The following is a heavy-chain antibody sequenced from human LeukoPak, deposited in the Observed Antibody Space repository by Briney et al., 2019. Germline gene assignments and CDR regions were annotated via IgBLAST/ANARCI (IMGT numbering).Heavy chain of an antibody. D-gene: IGHD3-3*01. Sequence: SETLSLTCTVSGYSISSGYYWGWIRQPPGKGLEWIGSIYHSGSTYYNPSLKSRVTISVDTSKSQFSLKLSSVTAADTAVYYCARIYDFWSGSFDYWGQGTLVTVSS. V-gene: IGHV4-38-2*02. J-gene: IGHJ4*02. CDR1: GYSISSGYY. CDR3: ARIYDFWSGSFDY. CDR2: IYHSGST.